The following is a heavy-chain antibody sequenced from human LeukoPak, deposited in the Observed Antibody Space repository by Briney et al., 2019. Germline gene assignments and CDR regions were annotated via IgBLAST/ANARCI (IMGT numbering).Heavy chain of an antibody. D-gene: IGHD3-16*01. Sequence: ASVKVPCKASGYTFTSYDINWVRQATGQGLEWMGWVNPNSGNTGYAQKFQGRVTITRNTSISTAYMELSSLRSEDTAVYYCARWGAKSAFDIWGQGTMVTVSS. CDR2: VNPNSGNT. J-gene: IGHJ3*02. CDR1: GYTFTSYD. V-gene: IGHV1-8*03. CDR3: ARWGAKSAFDI.